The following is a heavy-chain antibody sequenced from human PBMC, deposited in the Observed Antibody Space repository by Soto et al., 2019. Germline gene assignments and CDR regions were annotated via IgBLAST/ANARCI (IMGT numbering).Heavy chain of an antibody. D-gene: IGHD3-10*01. CDR2: MNPNSGNT. CDR1: GYTFTSYD. CDR3: ARGARTYGSGSYIFVY. V-gene: IGHV1-8*01. Sequence: ASVKVSCKASGYTFTSYDINWVRQATGQGLEWMGWMNPNSGNTGYAQKFQGRVTMTRNTSISTAYMELSSLRSEDTAVYYCARGARTYGSGSYIFVYWGQGXLVTVSS. J-gene: IGHJ4*02.